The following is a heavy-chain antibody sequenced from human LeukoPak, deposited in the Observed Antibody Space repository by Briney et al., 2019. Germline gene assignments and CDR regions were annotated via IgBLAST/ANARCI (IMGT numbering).Heavy chain of an antibody. CDR3: AKDGSGTYYNRVYYYYGMDV. J-gene: IGHJ6*02. V-gene: IGHV3-23*01. CDR2: ISAGGGTT. CDR1: GFTFSNYA. D-gene: IGHD3-10*01. Sequence: GGSLRLSCAASGFTFSNYAMSWVRQAPGKGLEWVSAISAGGGTTYYADSVKGRFTISRDNSKNTLYLQTNSLRAEDTAVYYCAKDGSGTYYNRVYYYYGMDVWGQGTTVTVSS.